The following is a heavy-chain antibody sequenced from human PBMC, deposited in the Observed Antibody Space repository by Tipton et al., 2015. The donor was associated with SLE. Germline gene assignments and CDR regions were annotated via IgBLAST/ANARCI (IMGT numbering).Heavy chain of an antibody. D-gene: IGHD3-10*01. V-gene: IGHV4-34*01. CDR1: GGSFSVHY. Sequence: TLSLTCAVYGGSFSVHYWSWSWIRQPPGKGLEWIGEIDHSRSTNYNPSLKSRVTISVDTSKNQFSLKVSSVTAADTAVYYCARQEVGIMVQGVIIRYGMDVWGQGTTVTVSS. J-gene: IGHJ6*02. CDR2: IDHSRST. CDR3: ARQEVGIMVQGVIIRYGMDV.